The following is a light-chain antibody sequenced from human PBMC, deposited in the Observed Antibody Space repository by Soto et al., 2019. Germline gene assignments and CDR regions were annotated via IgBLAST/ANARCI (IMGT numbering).Light chain of an antibody. Sequence: EIVMTQSPATLSVSPGERATLSCRASQSVSSNLAWYQQKLGQAPRLLFYGPSTRATGIPARFSGSGSGTEFTLTISSLQSEDFAVYYCQQYNNWPWTFGQGTKVEIK. CDR1: QSVSSN. V-gene: IGKV3-15*01. J-gene: IGKJ1*01. CDR3: QQYNNWPWT. CDR2: GPS.